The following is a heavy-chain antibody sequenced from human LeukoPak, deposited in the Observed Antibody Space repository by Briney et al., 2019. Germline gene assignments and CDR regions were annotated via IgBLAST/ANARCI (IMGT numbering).Heavy chain of an antibody. CDR1: GYTFTSYC. J-gene: IGHJ3*02. D-gene: IGHD5-12*01. CDR3: ARQRLVATIVAFDN. CDR2: IYPGDSDT. Sequence: PGESLNIFCKGSGYTFTSYCIGWVRQMPGKGLEWMGIIYPGDSDTRYSPSFQGQVTISADKSISTAYLQWSSLKASDTAIYYCARQRLVATIVAFDNWGQGTMVTVSS. V-gene: IGHV5-51*01.